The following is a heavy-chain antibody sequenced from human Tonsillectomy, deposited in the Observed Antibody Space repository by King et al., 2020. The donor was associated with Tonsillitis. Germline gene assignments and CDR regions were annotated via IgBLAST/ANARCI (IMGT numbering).Heavy chain of an antibody. Sequence: VQLVQSGGGLVQPGGSLRLSCAASGFTFSSYAMRWVRQAPGKGLEWVSGISGSGGSTYYADSVKGRFTISRDNSKNTLYLQMNSLRAEDTAVYYCAKGGADSSGYFRTTNAFDIWGQGTMVIVSS. CDR1: GFTFSSYA. J-gene: IGHJ3*02. CDR3: AKGGADSSGYFRTTNAFDI. D-gene: IGHD3-22*01. V-gene: IGHV3-23*04. CDR2: ISGSGGST.